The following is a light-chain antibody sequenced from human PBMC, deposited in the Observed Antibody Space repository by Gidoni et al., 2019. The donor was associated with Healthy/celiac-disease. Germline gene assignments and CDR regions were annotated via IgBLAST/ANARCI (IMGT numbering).Light chain of an antibody. CDR2: QYS. J-gene: IGLJ2*01. CDR3: QAWDSSTFHVV. Sequence: SYELTHPPSVSVSPGQTASITCSGDKVGDKYACWYQQKPGQSPVLVIYQYSKRPSGIPERFSGSNSGNTATLTISGTQAMDEADYYCQAWDSSTFHVVFGGGTKLTVL. V-gene: IGLV3-1*01. CDR1: KVGDKY.